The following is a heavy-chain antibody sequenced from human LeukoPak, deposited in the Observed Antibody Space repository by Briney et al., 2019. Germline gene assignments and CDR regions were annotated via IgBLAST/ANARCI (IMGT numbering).Heavy chain of an antibody. Sequence: SETLSLTCAVYGGSFSGYYWSWIRQPLGKGLEWIGEINHSGSTNYNPSLKSRVTISVDTSKNQFSLKLSSVTAADTAVYYCARGKGPIRYWGQGTLVTVSS. J-gene: IGHJ4*02. CDR3: ARGKGPIRY. CDR2: INHSGST. D-gene: IGHD3-10*01. V-gene: IGHV4-34*01. CDR1: GGSFSGYY.